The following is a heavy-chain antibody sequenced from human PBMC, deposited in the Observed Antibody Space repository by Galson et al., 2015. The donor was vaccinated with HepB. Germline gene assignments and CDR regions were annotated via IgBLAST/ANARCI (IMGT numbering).Heavy chain of an antibody. J-gene: IGHJ4*02. CDR2: ISGSGGST. CDR3: EKERLGELSSSYVDY. D-gene: IGHD3-16*02. CDR1: AFTFICYA. Sequence: SLRLSCAASAFTFICYAMSWVRQAPGKGLEWVSAISGSGGSTYYADSVKGRFTISRDNSKNTLYLQMNSLRAEDTAVYDCEKERLGELSSSYVDYWGQGTLVTVSS. V-gene: IGHV3-23*01.